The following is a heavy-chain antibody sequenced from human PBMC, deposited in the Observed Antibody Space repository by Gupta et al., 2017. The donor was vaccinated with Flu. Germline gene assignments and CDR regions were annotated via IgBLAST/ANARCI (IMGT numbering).Heavy chain of an antibody. V-gene: IGHV4-39*01. Sequence: SSSYYWGWIRQPAGKGLEWIGSIYYSGRTYYNPALKSRVTISVDTSKNQFSLKLSSVTAADTAVYYCARHEVDYYYYMDVWGKVTTVNVSS. CDR3: ARHEVDYYYYMDV. CDR1: SSSYY. J-gene: IGHJ6*03. CDR2: IYYSGRT.